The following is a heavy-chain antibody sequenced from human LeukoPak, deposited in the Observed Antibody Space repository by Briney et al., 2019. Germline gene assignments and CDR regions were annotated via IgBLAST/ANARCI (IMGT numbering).Heavy chain of an antibody. V-gene: IGHV4-59*01. Sequence: SETLSLTCTVSGGSIRSYYWSWIRQPPGKGLEWIGYIYYSGSTNYNPSLKSRVTISVDTSKNQFSLKLNSVTAADTAVYYCARGGGSTEYYDSSGYFWGQGTLVTVSS. CDR2: IYYSGST. CDR1: GGSIRSYY. CDR3: ARGGGSTEYYDSSGYF. J-gene: IGHJ4*02. D-gene: IGHD3-22*01.